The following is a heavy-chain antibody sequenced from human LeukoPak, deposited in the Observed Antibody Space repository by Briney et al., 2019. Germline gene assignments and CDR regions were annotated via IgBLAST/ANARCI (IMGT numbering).Heavy chain of an antibody. CDR2: IIPIFGTA. CDR1: GGTFSSYA. J-gene: IGHJ4*02. V-gene: IGHV1-69*13. D-gene: IGHD2-2*01. CDR3: ARTRVHNIVVVPAPGLDY. Sequence: SVKVSCKASGGTFSSYAISWVRQAPGQGLEWMGGIIPIFGTANYAQKFQGRVTITADESTSTAYMELSRLRSDDTAVYYCARTRVHNIVVVPAPGLDYWGQGTLVTVSS.